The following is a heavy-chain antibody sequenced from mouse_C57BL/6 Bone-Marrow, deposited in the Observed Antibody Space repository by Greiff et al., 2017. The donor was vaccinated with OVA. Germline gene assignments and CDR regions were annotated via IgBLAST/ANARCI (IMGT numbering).Heavy chain of an antibody. CDR1: GFTFSDFY. CDR2: SRNKANDYTT. J-gene: IGHJ1*03. Sequence: EVKLVESGGGLVQSGRSLRLSCATSGFTFSDFYMEWVRQAPGKGLEWIAASRNKANDYTTEYSASVKGRFIVSRDTSQSILYLQMNALRAEDTAIYYCARDALYGNYVWYFDVWGTGTTVTVSS. V-gene: IGHV7-1*01. CDR3: ARDALYGNYVWYFDV. D-gene: IGHD2-1*01.